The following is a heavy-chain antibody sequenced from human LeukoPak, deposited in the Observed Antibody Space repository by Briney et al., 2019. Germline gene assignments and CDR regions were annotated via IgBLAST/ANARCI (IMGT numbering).Heavy chain of an antibody. J-gene: IGHJ4*02. CDR3: ARSSSGSG. CDR2: ISPSSSTI. Sequence: TGGSLRLSCAASGFTFSSFGMNWVRQAPGKGLEWVSFISPSSSTIYYADSVKGRFTISRDNAKNSLYLQMTSLRDEDTVVYYCARSSSGSGWGQGTLVTVSS. D-gene: IGHD3-10*01. V-gene: IGHV3-48*02. CDR1: GFTFSSFG.